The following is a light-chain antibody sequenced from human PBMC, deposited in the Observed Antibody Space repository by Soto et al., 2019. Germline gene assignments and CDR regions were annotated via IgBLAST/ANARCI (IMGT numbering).Light chain of an antibody. Sequence: EIVMTQSPATLSVSPGERATLSCRASQSVSSNLAWYQQKPGQAPRLLIYGASTRATGIPARFSGSGSGTEFTLTISSLKSDDFALYYCQQYNNWPPWTFGQGTKVEIK. CDR3: QQYNNWPPWT. V-gene: IGKV3-15*01. CDR1: QSVSSN. CDR2: GAS. J-gene: IGKJ1*01.